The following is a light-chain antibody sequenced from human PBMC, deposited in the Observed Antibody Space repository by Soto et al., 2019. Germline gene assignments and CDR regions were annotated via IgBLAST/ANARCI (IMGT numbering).Light chain of an antibody. Sequence: ETVLTQSPATLSLSPGERATLSCRASQSVSSYLAWYQQKSGQAPRLLIYDASNRATGIPARFSGSGSGTDFTLTISSLEPEDFAVYYCQQRSNWLSFGGGTKVDIK. CDR2: DAS. J-gene: IGKJ4*01. CDR3: QQRSNWLS. CDR1: QSVSSY. V-gene: IGKV3-11*01.